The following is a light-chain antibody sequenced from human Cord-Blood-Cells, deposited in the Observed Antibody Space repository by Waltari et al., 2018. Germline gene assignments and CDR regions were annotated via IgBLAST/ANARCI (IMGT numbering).Light chain of an antibody. CDR3: MIWPSNASV. CDR2: YYSDSDK. V-gene: IGLV5-37*01. CDR1: SDINVGSYN. Sequence: QPVLTQPPSSSASPGESARLTCPLPSDINVGSYNIYWYQPKPGSPPRYLLYYYSDSDKGQGSGVPSRFSGSKDASANTGILLISGLQSEDEADYYCMIWPSNASVFGTGTKVTVL. J-gene: IGLJ1*01.